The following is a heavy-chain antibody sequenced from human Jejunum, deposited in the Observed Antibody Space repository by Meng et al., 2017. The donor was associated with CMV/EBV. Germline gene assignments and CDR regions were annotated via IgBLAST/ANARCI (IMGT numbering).Heavy chain of an antibody. Sequence: KASGYTVNIYGSSWVRQAPGQGLEYMGWISSYSGNTEYAQKFQGRLTVTTDTSTNTAYMELRNLRSDDTAMYYCAREANGGLAGFDYWGQGTLVTVSS. D-gene: IGHD3-16*01. V-gene: IGHV1-18*01. CDR3: AREANGGLAGFDY. CDR2: ISSYSGNT. CDR1: GYTVNIYG. J-gene: IGHJ4*02.